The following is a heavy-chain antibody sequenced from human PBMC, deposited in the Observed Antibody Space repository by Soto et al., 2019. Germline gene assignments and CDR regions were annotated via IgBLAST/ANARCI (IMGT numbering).Heavy chain of an antibody. V-gene: IGHV4-31*03. Sequence: QVQLQESGPGLVKPSQTLSLTCTVSGGSISSGGYYWSWIRQHPGKGLEWIGYIYYSGSTSYNPSLKSRVTITVDTSKNQFSLTLSSVPAADTAVYYCARVAGYYGSGVGYYFDYWGQGTLVTVSS. J-gene: IGHJ4*02. CDR1: GGSISSGGYY. CDR3: ARVAGYYGSGVGYYFDY. D-gene: IGHD3-10*01. CDR2: IYYSGST.